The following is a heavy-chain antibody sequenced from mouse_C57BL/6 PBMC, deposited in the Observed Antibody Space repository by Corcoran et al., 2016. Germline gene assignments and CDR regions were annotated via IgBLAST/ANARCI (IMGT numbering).Heavy chain of an antibody. Sequence: QVQLKQSGAELVRPGASVKLSCKASGYTFTGYYINWVKQRPGQGLEWSARIYPGSGNTYYNEKFKGKATLTAEKSSSTAYMQLSSLTSEDSAVYFCARSNYGTPYYFDYWGQGTTLTVSS. V-gene: IGHV1-76*01. D-gene: IGHD1-1*01. CDR3: ARSNYGTPYYFDY. CDR1: GYTFTGYY. CDR2: IYPGSGNT. J-gene: IGHJ2*01.